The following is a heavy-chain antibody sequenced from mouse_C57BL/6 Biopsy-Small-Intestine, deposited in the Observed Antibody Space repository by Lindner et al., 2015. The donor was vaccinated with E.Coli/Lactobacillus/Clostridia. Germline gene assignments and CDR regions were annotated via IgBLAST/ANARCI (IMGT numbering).Heavy chain of an antibody. D-gene: IGHD4-1*01. J-gene: IGHJ4*01. CDR2: INSDGGST. CDR3: ARLGRRGYAMDY. CDR1: EYEFPSHD. V-gene: IGHV5-2*01. Sequence: VQLQESGGGLVQPGESLKLSCESNEYEFPSHDMSWVRKTPEKRLELVAAINSDGGSTYDPDTMERRFIISRDNTKKTLYLQMSSLRSEDTALYYCARLGRRGYAMDYWGQGTSVTVSS.